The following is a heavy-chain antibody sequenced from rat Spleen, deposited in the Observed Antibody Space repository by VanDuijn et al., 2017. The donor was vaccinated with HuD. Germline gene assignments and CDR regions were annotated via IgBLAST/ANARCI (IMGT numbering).Heavy chain of an antibody. CDR3: IRESLPGYNSHWFVY. J-gene: IGHJ3*01. D-gene: IGHD1-4*01. CDR2: ISSGGST. V-gene: IGHV2S12*01. Sequence: QVQVKESGPGLVQPSQTLSLTCTVSGFSLTSNGVSWVRQTPGKGLEWIAAISSGGSTYYNSALKSRLSISRDTSKSPVFLKMNSRQTEDTAIYFCIRESLPGYNSHWFVYWGQGTLVTVSS. CDR1: GFSLTSNG.